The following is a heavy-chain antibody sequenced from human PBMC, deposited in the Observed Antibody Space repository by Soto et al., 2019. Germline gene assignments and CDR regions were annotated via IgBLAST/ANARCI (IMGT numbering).Heavy chain of an antibody. Sequence: ASVEVSCTASGYAFTSYYIHWVRQAPGQGLEWMGWINPITGGTNYAPKFQGRVTMTRDTSITTAYMELSRLRSDDTAVYYCARNYYDSSDRDYLDYWGQGTPVTVSS. CDR1: GYAFTSYY. J-gene: IGHJ4*02. V-gene: IGHV1-2*02. CDR3: ARNYYDSSDRDYLDY. D-gene: IGHD3-22*01. CDR2: INPITGGT.